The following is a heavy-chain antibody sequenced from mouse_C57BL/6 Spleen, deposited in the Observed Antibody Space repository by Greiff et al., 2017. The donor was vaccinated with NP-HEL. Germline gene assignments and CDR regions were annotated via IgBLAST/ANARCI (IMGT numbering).Heavy chain of an antibody. CDR3: ARAYGDYALDY. D-gene: IGHD2-13*01. CDR1: GYTFTSYG. CDR2: IYPRSGNT. V-gene: IGHV1-81*01. Sequence: VNVVESGAELARPGASVKLSCKASGYTFTSYGISWVKQRTGQGLEWIGEIYPRSGNTYYNEKFKGKATLTADKSSSTAYMELRSLTSEDSAVYFCARAYGDYALDYWGQGTTLTVSS. J-gene: IGHJ2*01.